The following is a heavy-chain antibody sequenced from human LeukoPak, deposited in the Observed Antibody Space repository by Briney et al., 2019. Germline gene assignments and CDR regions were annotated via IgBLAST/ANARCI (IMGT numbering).Heavy chain of an antibody. CDR1: GGSISSYY. CDR2: GCYCGSS. Sequence: SETLSPTCTVSGGSISSYYWSWIWKPPPTGQGREGYGCYCGSSSYNPSLNSRVTISVDTSKNQSSLKLSSVTASDTAVYYCARGPPYGSGWHWGHPFDYWGQGTLVTVSS. CDR3: ARGPPYGSGWHWGHPFDY. V-gene: IGHV4-59*01. D-gene: IGHD6-19*01. J-gene: IGHJ4*02.